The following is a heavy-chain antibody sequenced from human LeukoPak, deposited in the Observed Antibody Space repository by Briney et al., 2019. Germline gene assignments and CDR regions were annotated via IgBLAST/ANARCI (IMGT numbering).Heavy chain of an antibody. D-gene: IGHD3-22*01. J-gene: IGHJ3*02. CDR2: ISGSGSDT. CDR1: GFTFSSYE. Sequence: GGSLRLSCAASGFTFSSYEMNWVRQAPGKGLEWVSYISGSGSDTYYADSVRGRSTISRDNAEKSLYLQMNSLRVEDTAVYYCARVGDISGYYYGGDASDIWGQGTMVTVSS. V-gene: IGHV3-48*03. CDR3: ARVGDISGYYYGGDASDI.